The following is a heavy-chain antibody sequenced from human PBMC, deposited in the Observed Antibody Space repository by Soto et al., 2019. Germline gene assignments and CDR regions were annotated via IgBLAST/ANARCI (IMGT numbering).Heavy chain of an antibody. CDR2: MNPNSGNT. J-gene: IGHJ6*03. CDR3: ARRRDIVVVPAAITYYYYMDV. V-gene: IGHV1-8*01. D-gene: IGHD2-2*02. Sequence: ASVDVSCKASGYTFTSYDINWVRQATGQGLEWMGWMNPNSGNTGYAQKFQGRVTMTRNTSISTAYMELSSLRSEDTAVYYCARRRDIVVVPAAITYYYYMDVWGKGTTVTVSS. CDR1: GYTFTSYD.